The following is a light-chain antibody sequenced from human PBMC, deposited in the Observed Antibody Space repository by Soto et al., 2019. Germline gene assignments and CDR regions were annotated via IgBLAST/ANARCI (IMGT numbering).Light chain of an antibody. CDR3: QQSYNITWT. CDR2: AAS. J-gene: IGKJ1*01. CDR1: QGISTY. Sequence: DIQMTQSPSSLSASVGDRVTITCRASQGISTYLNWYQQKPGKAPKLLIYAASSLQSGVPSRFSGSGSETDFTLTISSLQPEDFATYSCQQSYNITWTFGQGTMVDIK. V-gene: IGKV1-39*01.